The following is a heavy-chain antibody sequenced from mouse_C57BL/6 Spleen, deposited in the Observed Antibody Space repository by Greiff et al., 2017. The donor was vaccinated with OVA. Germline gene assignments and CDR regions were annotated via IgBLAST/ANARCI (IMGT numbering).Heavy chain of an antibody. J-gene: IGHJ2*01. CDR3: ATDYYGSGGY. CDR1: GYTFTSYW. V-gene: IGHV1-64*01. D-gene: IGHD1-1*01. Sequence: VQLQQPGAELVKPGASVKLSCKASGYTFTSYWMHWVKQRPGQGLEWIGMIHPNSGSTNYNEKFKSKATLTVDKSSSTAYMQLSSLTSEDSAVYYCATDYYGSGGYWGQGTTLTVSS. CDR2: IHPNSGST.